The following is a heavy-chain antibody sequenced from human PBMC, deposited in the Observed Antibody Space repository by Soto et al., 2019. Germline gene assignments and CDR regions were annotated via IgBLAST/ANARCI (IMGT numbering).Heavy chain of an antibody. CDR1: GGTFSSYA. CDR2: IIPIFGTA. Sequence: GASVKVSCKASGGTFSSYAISWVRQAPGQGLEWMGGIIPIFGTANYAQKFQGRVTITADESTSTAYMELSSLRSEDTAVYYCASGYYDSSGYFSYWGQGTLVTVSS. V-gene: IGHV1-69*13. D-gene: IGHD3-22*01. CDR3: ASGYYDSSGYFSY. J-gene: IGHJ4*02.